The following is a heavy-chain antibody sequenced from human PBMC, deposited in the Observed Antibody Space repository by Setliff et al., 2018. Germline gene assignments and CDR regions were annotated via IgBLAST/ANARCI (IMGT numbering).Heavy chain of an antibody. CDR2: MSLNETNK. CDR1: GFTFTNYI. Sequence: PGGSLRLSCGASGFTFTNYIIHWVRQAPGKGLEWVAVMSLNETNKYYADSVRGRFTISRDISKNTLYLQMNSLRPEDTAVYYCARDRWKVIVNRGDDAFDLWGQGAMVTVSS. J-gene: IGHJ3*01. CDR3: ARDRWKVIVNRGDDAFDL. D-gene: IGHD3-22*01. V-gene: IGHV3-30-3*01.